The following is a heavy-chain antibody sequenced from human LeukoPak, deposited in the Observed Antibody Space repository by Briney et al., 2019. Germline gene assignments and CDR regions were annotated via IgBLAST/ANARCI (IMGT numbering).Heavy chain of an antibody. D-gene: IGHD1-7*01. CDR2: ISGSGGST. V-gene: IGHV3-23*01. Sequence: PGGSLRLSCAASGFTFSSYAMSWVRQAPGKGLEWVSAISGSGGSTYYADSVKGRFTISRDNAKNSLYLQMSNLRAEDTAVYYCASNWNYVRGYGMDVWGQGTTVTVSS. J-gene: IGHJ6*02. CDR1: GFTFSSYA. CDR3: ASNWNYVRGYGMDV.